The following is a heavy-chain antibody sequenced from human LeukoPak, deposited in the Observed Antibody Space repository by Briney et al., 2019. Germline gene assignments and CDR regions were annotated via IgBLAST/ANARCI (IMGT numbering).Heavy chain of an antibody. J-gene: IGHJ4*02. Sequence: GGSLRLSCAASGFTFSSYSMNWVRQAPGKGLEWVSSISSSSSYIYYADSVKGRFTISRDNAKNSLYLQMNSLRAEDTAGYYCASAWIQLFSVDYWGQGTLVTVSS. V-gene: IGHV3-21*01. CDR3: ASAWIQLFSVDY. CDR2: ISSSSSYI. D-gene: IGHD5-18*01. CDR1: GFTFSSYS.